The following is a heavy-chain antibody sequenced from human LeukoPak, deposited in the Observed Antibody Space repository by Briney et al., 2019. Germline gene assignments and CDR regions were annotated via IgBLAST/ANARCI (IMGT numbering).Heavy chain of an antibody. V-gene: IGHV3-48*03. CDR2: ISSSGSTI. D-gene: IGHD3-10*02. J-gene: IGHJ6*04. CDR1: GFTFSSYE. CDR3: AELGITMIGGV. Sequence: PGGSLRLSCAASGFTFSSYEMNWVRQAPGKGREGVSYISSSGSTIYYADSAKGRFTISRDNAKNSLYLQMNSLRAEDTAVYYCAELGITMIGGVWGKGTTVTISS.